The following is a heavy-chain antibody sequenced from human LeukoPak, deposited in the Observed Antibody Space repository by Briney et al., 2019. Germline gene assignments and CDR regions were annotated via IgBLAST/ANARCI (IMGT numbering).Heavy chain of an antibody. CDR3: ARDSDPRRDYDFWSGYPLAGDY. V-gene: IGHV1-18*01. CDR1: GYTFTSYG. J-gene: IGHJ4*02. Sequence: ASVKVSCKASGYTFTSYGISWVRQAPGQGLEWMGWISAYNGNTNYAQKLQGRVTMTTDTSTSTAYMELRSLGSDDTAVYYCARDSDPRRDYDFWSGYPLAGDYWGQGTLVTVSS. CDR2: ISAYNGNT. D-gene: IGHD3-3*01.